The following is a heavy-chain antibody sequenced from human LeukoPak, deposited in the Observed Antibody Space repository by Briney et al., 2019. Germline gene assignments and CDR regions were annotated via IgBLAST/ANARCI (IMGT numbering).Heavy chain of an antibody. CDR3: ARGNSGDSEPRAFDI. Sequence: PGGSLRLSGAASGFTFDDYGMSGVRPVPGKRLEWVSSINWNGGSTGYADSVRGRFTISRNNAKNSLYLPMNSLRAEDTALYHCARGNSGDSEPRAFDIWGQGTMVTVSS. D-gene: IGHD4-17*01. CDR1: GFTFDDYG. CDR2: INWNGGST. V-gene: IGHV3-20*01. J-gene: IGHJ3*02.